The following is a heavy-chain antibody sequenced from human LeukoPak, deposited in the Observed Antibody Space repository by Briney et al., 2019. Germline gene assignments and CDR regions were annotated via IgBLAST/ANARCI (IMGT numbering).Heavy chain of an antibody. Sequence: ASVKVSCKPSGYTFTSYGSSWVRHAPGQGLEWMGWIKAYNGNTNNAQKIQGRFTMSTDKSTSTVYMELRSLRSDDTAVYYCAREYYYDSSEGWFDRWGQGTLVTVSS. CDR3: AREYYYDSSEGWFDR. D-gene: IGHD3-22*01. V-gene: IGHV1-18*01. CDR2: IKAYNGNT. J-gene: IGHJ5*02. CDR1: GYTFTSYG.